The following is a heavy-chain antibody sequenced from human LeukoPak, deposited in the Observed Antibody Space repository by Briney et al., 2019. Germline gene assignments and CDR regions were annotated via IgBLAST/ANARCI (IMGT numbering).Heavy chain of an antibody. CDR3: AKDRNGDFAYYFDF. J-gene: IGHJ4*02. Sequence: GGSLRLSCAASGFTFSSYGMSWVRQAPGKGLEWVSAISAGGGSTYYADSVRGRFTISRDNSKNTLYLQMSSLRAEDTAVYYCAKDRNGDFAYYFDFWGQGTLVTVSS. V-gene: IGHV3-23*01. D-gene: IGHD4-17*01. CDR2: ISAGGGST. CDR1: GFTFSSYG.